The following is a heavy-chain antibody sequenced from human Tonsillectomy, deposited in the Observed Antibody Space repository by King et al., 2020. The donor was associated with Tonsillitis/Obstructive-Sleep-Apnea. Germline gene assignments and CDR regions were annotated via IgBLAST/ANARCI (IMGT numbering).Heavy chain of an antibody. CDR1: GGSFSGYY. CDR3: ARLISGDYSNGNWFDP. J-gene: IGHJ5*02. Sequence: VQLQQWGAGLLKPSETLSLTCVVYGGSFSGYYWSWIRQPPGKGLEWIGEIDHSGGTNYNPSLKSRVSVSADTSKKQFSLKLRSVTAADTAVYYCARLISGDYSNGNWFDPWGQETLAT. D-gene: IGHD4-11*01. V-gene: IGHV4-34*01. CDR2: IDHSGGT.